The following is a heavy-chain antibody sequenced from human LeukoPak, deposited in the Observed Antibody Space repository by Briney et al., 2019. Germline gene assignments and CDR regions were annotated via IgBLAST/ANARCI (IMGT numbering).Heavy chain of an antibody. Sequence: SGPTLVKPTQTLTLTCTFSGFSLSTTGVGVGWIRQPPGKALEWLALIYWDDDKRYSPSLRSRLTITKDTSKNQVVLTMTTMDPVDTATYYCAHRLVGATVFDYWGQGTLVTVSS. CDR2: IYWDDDK. V-gene: IGHV2-5*02. CDR3: AHRLVGATVFDY. J-gene: IGHJ4*02. D-gene: IGHD1-26*01. CDR1: GFSLSTTGVG.